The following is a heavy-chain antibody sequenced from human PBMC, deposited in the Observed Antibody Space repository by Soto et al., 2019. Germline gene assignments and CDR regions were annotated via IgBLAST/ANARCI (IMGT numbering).Heavy chain of an antibody. CDR2: IYPGDSDT. V-gene: IGHV5-51*01. CDR1: GYSFTSYW. CDR3: ARQVGPKYSSGWYLGNRGRLYYGMDV. Sequence: GESLKISCKGSGYSFTSYWIGWVRQMPGKGLEWMGIIYPGDSDTRYSPSFQGQVTISADKSISTAYLQWSSLKASDTAMYYCARQVGPKYSSGWYLGNRGRLYYGMDVWGQGTKVTVSS. J-gene: IGHJ6*02. D-gene: IGHD6-19*01.